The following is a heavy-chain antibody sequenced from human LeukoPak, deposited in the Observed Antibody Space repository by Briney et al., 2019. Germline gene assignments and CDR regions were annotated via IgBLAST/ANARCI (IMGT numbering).Heavy chain of an antibody. V-gene: IGHV3-23*01. CDR3: AKANPLVVTAIPAY. Sequence: GGSLRLSCAASGFTFSNYYMRWVRQAPGKGLEWVSSIRVPGGDTYYADSVKGRLTISRDNSKNTLYLQMNSLRAEDTAVYYCAKANPLVVTAIPAYWGQGTLVTVSS. J-gene: IGHJ4*02. D-gene: IGHD2-21*02. CDR1: GFTFSNYY. CDR2: IRVPGGDT.